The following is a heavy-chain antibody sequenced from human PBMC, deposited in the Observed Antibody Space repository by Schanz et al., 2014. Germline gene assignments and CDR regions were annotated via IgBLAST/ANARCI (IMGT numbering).Heavy chain of an antibody. D-gene: IGHD5-12*01. CDR1: GYTFVSYS. CDR2: INPTGGST. V-gene: IGHV1-46*01. J-gene: IGHJ4*02. CDR3: ARAAYGGYTSTPLRY. Sequence: QVQLVQSGAEVKKPGASVKVSCKASGYTFVSYSMHWVRQAPGQGLEWVGIINPTGGSTSYAQRFQGRVTVTRDTSTSTVYMELSSLRSEDTAVYYCARAAYGGYTSTPLRYWGQGTLVTVSS.